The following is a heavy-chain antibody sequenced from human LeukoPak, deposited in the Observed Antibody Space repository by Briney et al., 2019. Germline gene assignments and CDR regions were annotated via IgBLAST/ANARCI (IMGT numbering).Heavy chain of an antibody. CDR2: IWYDGSKK. D-gene: IGHD3-10*01. V-gene: IGHV3-33*01. J-gene: IGHJ4*02. CDR1: GFIFSSYG. Sequence: PGGSLRLSCAASGFIFSSYGMHWVRQAPGKGLEWVAIIWYDGSKKYYADSVKGRFTISRDNAKNSLYLQMNSLRAEDTAVYYCARDSGLLWFGELHYWGQGTLATVSS. CDR3: ARDSGLLWFGELHY.